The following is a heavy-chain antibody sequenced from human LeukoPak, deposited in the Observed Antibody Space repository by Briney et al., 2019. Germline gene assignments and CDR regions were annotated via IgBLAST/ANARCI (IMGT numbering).Heavy chain of an antibody. J-gene: IGHJ5*02. D-gene: IGHD2/OR15-2a*01. CDR2: IKSKSNGGTT. CDR1: GFTFSAAW. CDR3: ARASHSKAFDP. V-gene: IGHV3-15*01. Sequence: GGSLRLSCAASGFTFSAAWMNWVRQAPGKGLEWVGRIKSKSNGGTTDFAAPVRDRFTISRDDSKNTLNLQMNSLRAEDTAVYYCARASHSKAFDPWGQGTLVTVSS.